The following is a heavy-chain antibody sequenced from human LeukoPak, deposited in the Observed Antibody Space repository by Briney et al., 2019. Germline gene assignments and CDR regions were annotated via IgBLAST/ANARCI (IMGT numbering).Heavy chain of an antibody. CDR1: GGSISISSHC. V-gene: IGHV4-39*01. J-gene: IGHJ5*02. D-gene: IGHD4-17*01. CDR3: ARHEHGDHGDPNWFDP. CDR2: IYKTGST. Sequence: SESLSLTCTASGGSISISSHCWGWIRQPPGEGLEWIASIYKTGSTFCNPSLKSRVTISADTSKNQFSLNWRSVTAADTAVYYCARHEHGDHGDPNWFDPWGQGTLVTVYS.